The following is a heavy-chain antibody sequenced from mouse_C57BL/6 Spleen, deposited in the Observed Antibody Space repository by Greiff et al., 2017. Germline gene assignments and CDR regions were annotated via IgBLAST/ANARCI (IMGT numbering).Heavy chain of an antibody. V-gene: IGHV1-80*01. D-gene: IGHD1-1*01. J-gene: IGHJ2*01. CDR2: IYPGDGDT. CDR1: GYEFSSYW. CDR3: ARSHYYGFDY. Sequence: QVQLQQSGAELVKPGASVKISCKASGYEFSSYWMNWVKQRPGTGLEWIGQIYPGDGDTNYNGKFKGKATLTADKSSSTAYMQLSSLSYEDSAVYCCARSHYYGFDYWGQGTTLTVSS.